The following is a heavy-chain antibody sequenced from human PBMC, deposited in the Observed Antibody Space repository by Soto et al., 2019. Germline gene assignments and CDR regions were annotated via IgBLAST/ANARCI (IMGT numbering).Heavy chain of an antibody. CDR3: ARRPNVDNSSPRAGDY. CDR2: IYHNWNT. Sequence: PSETLSLTCAVSGGSISSNNWWTWVRQPPGKGLEWIGEIYHNWNTNYNPSLKSRVTISLDKSKNQFSLKVTSVTAADTAVYYCARRPNVDNSSPRAGDYWGQGTLVTVSS. D-gene: IGHD6-6*01. CDR1: GGSISSNNW. V-gene: IGHV4-4*02. J-gene: IGHJ4*02.